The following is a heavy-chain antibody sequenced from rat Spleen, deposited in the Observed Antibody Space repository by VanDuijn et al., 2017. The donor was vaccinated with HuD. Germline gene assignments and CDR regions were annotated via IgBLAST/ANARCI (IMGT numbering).Heavy chain of an antibody. Sequence: EVQLVESGGGLVQPGRSLKLSCAASGFTFSDYYMAWVRQAPKKGLEWVATIRYDGGSTYYRDSVKGRFTISRDNAKNTLYLQMDSLRSEDTATYYCTRVSGDYWGQGVMVTVSS. CDR3: TRVSGDY. CDR1: GFTFSDYY. D-gene: IGHD4-3*01. CDR2: IRYDGGST. V-gene: IGHV5-7*01. J-gene: IGHJ2*01.